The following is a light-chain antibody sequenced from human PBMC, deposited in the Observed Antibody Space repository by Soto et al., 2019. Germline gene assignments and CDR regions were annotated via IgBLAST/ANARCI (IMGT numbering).Light chain of an antibody. CDR1: QSVSSY. Sequence: EIVLTQSPATLSLSPGERATLSCRASQSVSSYLAWYQQKPGQAPRLLIYDASTRATGILARFSGSGSGTDFTLTISSLEPEDLEVYYCEQRSNWPTVGGGTKVEIK. CDR2: DAS. J-gene: IGKJ4*01. V-gene: IGKV3-11*01. CDR3: EQRSNWPT.